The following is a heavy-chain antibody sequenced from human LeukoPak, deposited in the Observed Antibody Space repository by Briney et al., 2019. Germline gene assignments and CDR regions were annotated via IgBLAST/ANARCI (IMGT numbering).Heavy chain of an antibody. V-gene: IGHV4-39*07. J-gene: IGHJ5*02. CDR3: ARGLYYYDSSAWFDP. CDR2: IYYSGNN. CDR1: GVFISSSNSY. Sequence: SETLSHTWTVAGVFISSSNSYWGWIRQPPGKGLEWIGSIYYSGNNYYNPSLKSRVAISVDPSKNQFSLEMSSVTAADTAVYYCARGLYYYDSSAWFDPWGQGTLVTVSS. D-gene: IGHD3-22*01.